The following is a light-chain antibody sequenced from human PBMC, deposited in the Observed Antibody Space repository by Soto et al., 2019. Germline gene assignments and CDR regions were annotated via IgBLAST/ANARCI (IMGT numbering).Light chain of an antibody. CDR1: QSVSSN. Sequence: EIVMTQSQATLSVSPGERATLSCRASQSVSSNLAWYQQKPGQAPRLLIYRASTRATGIPARFSGSGSGTDFTLTISSLQSEDFAVYYCQQYNNWPLFGGGTKVEIK. V-gene: IGKV3-15*01. CDR3: QQYNNWPL. J-gene: IGKJ4*01. CDR2: RAS.